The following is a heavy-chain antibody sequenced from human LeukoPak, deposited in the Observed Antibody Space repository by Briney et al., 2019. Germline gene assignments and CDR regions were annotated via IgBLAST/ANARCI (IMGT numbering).Heavy chain of an antibody. Sequence: GGSLRLSCAASGFTVSSNYMSWVRQAPGKGLEWVSVIYSGGSTYYADSVKGRFTISRDNSKNTLYLQMNSLRAEDTAVYYCARDCSSAGCYSPSLDVWGQGTTVTVSS. J-gene: IGHJ6*02. V-gene: IGHV3-53*01. CDR3: ARDCSSAGCYSPSLDV. D-gene: IGHD2-2*01. CDR2: IYSGGST. CDR1: GFTVSSNY.